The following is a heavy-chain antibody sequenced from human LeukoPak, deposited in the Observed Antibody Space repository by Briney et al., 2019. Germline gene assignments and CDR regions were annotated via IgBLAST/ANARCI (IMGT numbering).Heavy chain of an antibody. CDR3: AILGGLAAEYAFDI. CDR1: GYTFTSYG. D-gene: IGHD6-13*01. J-gene: IGHJ3*02. V-gene: IGHV1-18*01. CDR2: ICAYNGNT. Sequence: GASVKVSCKASGYTFTSYGISWLRQAPGQGLEWMGWICAYNGNTNYAQKLQGRVTMTTDTSTSRAYMELRSLRSDDTAVYYCAILGGLAAEYAFDIWGQGTMVTVSS.